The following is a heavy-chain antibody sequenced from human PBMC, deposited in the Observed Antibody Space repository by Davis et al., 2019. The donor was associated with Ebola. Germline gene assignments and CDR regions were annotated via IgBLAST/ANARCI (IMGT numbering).Heavy chain of an antibody. V-gene: IGHV3-7*03. Sequence: GESLKISCAASGLNFSNSWMSWVRQAPGTGLEWVAHIRQDGSEKDYLESVKGRFTISRDNAKNSLYLQMNSLRAEDTAVYYCTRGGIYWGQGTLVTVSS. D-gene: IGHD2/OR15-2a*01. CDR3: TRGGIY. CDR2: IRQDGSEK. CDR1: GLNFSNSW. J-gene: IGHJ4*02.